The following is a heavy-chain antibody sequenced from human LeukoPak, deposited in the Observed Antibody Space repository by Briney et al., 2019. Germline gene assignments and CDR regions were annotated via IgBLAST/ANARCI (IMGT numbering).Heavy chain of an antibody. Sequence: GGSLGLSCAASGFTFNTYGMHWVRQAQGKGLEWVALIWYDGSNENYADSVKGRFTISRDNSRNTLYLQMNSLRGEDTAVYYCARGGLTIAEATTSWYLDYWGQGTLVTVSS. CDR2: IWYDGSNE. J-gene: IGHJ4*02. CDR1: GFTFNTYG. V-gene: IGHV3-33*01. CDR3: ARGGLTIAEATTSWYLDY. D-gene: IGHD1-26*01.